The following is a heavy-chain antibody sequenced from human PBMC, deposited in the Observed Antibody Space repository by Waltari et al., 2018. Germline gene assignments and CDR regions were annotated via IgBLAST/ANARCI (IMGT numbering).Heavy chain of an antibody. CDR1: GFSFNNCW. Sequence: EVQLVESGGGLVQPGGSLRLSCAGSGFSFNNCWMSWLRQAQGKGLGRVAHITQDGSEIYYVDSVKGRFSISRDNAKKSLYLQMNSLRGDDTAVFYCVTWRDLGNFWGQGTLVTVSA. J-gene: IGHJ4*02. V-gene: IGHV3-7*01. D-gene: IGHD7-27*01. CDR3: VTWRDLGNF. CDR2: ITQDGSEI.